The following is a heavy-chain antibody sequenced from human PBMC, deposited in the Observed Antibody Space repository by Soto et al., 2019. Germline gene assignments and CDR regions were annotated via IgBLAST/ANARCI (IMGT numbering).Heavy chain of an antibody. D-gene: IGHD3-10*01. CDR3: ATGSRLRRVPRRIWFDP. V-gene: IGHV4-34*01. CDR2: INHSGST. CDR1: DWSFSDYY. Sequence: SETLSLTXAVYDWSFSDYYWNWIRQPPGKGLEWIGEINHSGSTNYNPSLKSRVTISVDTSKNQFSLNLSSVTAADTAVYYCATGSRLRRVPRRIWFDPWGQGTLVTVSS. J-gene: IGHJ5*02.